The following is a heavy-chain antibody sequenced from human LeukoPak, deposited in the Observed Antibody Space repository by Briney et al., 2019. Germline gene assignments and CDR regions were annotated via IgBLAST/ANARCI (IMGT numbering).Heavy chain of an antibody. D-gene: IGHD3-10*01. CDR3: ARAGQSGH. Sequence: ASVNVSCKASGYTFTGYYMHWVRQAPGQGLEWMGWINPDSGGTNNVQKFHGRVTMTRDTSIRTAYMELSRLRSDDTAMYCCARAGQSGHWGQGTMVTVSS. CDR1: GYTFTGYY. CDR2: INPDSGGT. V-gene: IGHV1-2*02. J-gene: IGHJ4*01.